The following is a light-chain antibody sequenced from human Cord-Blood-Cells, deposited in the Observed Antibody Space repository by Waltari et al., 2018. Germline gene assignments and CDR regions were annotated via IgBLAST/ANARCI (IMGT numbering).Light chain of an antibody. CDR1: SSEVGGYNY. CDR2: EVS. J-gene: IGLJ1*01. V-gene: IGLV2-14*01. Sequence: QYALTQPASVSGSPGQSIHISCTGTSSEVGGYNYVSWYQQHPGKAPKLMIYEVSNRPSGVSNRFSGSKSGNTASLTISGLQAEDEADYYCSSYTSSSTYVFGTGTKVTVL. CDR3: SSYTSSSTYV.